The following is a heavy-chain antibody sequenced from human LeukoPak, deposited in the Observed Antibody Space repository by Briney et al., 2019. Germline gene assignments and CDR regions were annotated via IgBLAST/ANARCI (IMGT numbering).Heavy chain of an antibody. D-gene: IGHD3-10*01. Sequence: GGSLRLSCAASGFTFSDYYMSWIRQAPGKGLEWVSYISSSSSYTNYADSVKGRFTISRDNAKNSLYLQMNSLRAEDTAMYYCARFAGSGSYVDYWGQGTLVTVSS. V-gene: IGHV3-11*03. J-gene: IGHJ4*02. CDR2: ISSSSSYT. CDR3: ARFAGSGSYVDY. CDR1: GFTFSDYY.